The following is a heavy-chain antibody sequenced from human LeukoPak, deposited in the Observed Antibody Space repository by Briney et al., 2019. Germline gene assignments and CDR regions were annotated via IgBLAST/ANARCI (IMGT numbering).Heavy chain of an antibody. Sequence: SVKVSCKASGGTFSSYAISWVRQAPGQWLEWMGGIIPIFGTANYAQKFQGRVTITADESTSTAYMELSSLRSEDTAVYYCARETSYYDILTGYFYYFDYWGQGTLVTVSS. CDR3: ARETSYYDILTGYFYYFDY. D-gene: IGHD3-9*01. CDR2: IIPIFGTA. J-gene: IGHJ4*02. CDR1: GGTFSSYA. V-gene: IGHV1-69*13.